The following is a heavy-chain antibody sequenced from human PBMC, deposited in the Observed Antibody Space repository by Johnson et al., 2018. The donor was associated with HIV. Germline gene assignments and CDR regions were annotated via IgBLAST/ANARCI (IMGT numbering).Heavy chain of an antibody. CDR3: ARRTVTALFDI. D-gene: IGHD4-17*01. Sequence: MLLVESGGGVVRPGGSLRLSCAASGFTFDDYGMSWVRQAPGKGLEWLSFISSSGDIIRYADSVKGRFTISRDNAKNSLILQMNSLRDEDTAVYYCARRTVTALFDIWGQGTLVTVSS. CDR1: GFTFDDYG. CDR2: ISSSGDII. J-gene: IGHJ3*02. V-gene: IGHV3-20*04.